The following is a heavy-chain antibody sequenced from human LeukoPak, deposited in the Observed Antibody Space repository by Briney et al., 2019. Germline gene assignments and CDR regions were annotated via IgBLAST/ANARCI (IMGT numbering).Heavy chain of an antibody. V-gene: IGHV3-66*01. D-gene: IGHD6-13*01. J-gene: IGHJ3*02. CDR3: AKDVGIAAASSAFDI. Sequence: GSLRLSCAASGFTVSSNYMSWVRQAPGKGLEWVSIIYSGGSTYYADSVKGRFTISRDNSKNTLYLQMNSLRAEDTAVYYCAKDVGIAAASSAFDIWGQGTMVTVSS. CDR1: GFTVSSNY. CDR2: IYSGGST.